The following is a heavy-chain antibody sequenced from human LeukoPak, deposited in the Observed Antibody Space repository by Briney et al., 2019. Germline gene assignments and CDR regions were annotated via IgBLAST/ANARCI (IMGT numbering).Heavy chain of an antibody. J-gene: IGHJ4*02. D-gene: IGHD6-19*01. Sequence: SQTLSLTCAVYGGSFSGYYWSWIRQPPGKGLEWIGEINHSGSTNYNPSLKSRVTISVDTSKHQFSLKLSSVTAADTAVYYCARGSSGWSDWGQGTLVTVSS. V-gene: IGHV4-34*01. CDR3: ARGSSGWSD. CDR1: GGSFSGYY. CDR2: INHSGST.